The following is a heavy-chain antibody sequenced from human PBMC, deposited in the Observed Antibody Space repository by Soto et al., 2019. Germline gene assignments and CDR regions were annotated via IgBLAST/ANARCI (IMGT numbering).Heavy chain of an antibody. CDR2: ITTAGDT. CDR1: GFTFSNYD. Sequence: GGSLRLSCAASGFTFSNYDMHWVRQVTGKGLEWVSGITTAGDTYYPGSVKGRFTISREKAKNSLYLQMNSLSAGDTAVYYCARELHGGSYGMDVWGQGPTVTVS. V-gene: IGHV3-13*01. J-gene: IGHJ6*02. CDR3: ARELHGGSYGMDV.